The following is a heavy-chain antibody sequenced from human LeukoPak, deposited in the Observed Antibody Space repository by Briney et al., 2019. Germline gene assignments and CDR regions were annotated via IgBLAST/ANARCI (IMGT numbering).Heavy chain of an antibody. CDR2: IYYSGST. CDR3: ARVGVPGMNDYSSSFWSYYFDY. V-gene: IGHV4-30-4*01. J-gene: IGHJ4*02. CDR1: GGSISSGDYY. Sequence: PSETLSLTCTVSGGSISSGDYYWSWIRQPPGKGLEWIWYIYYSGSTYYNPSLKSRVTISVDTSKNQFSLKLSSVTAADTAVYYCARVGVPGMNDYSSSFWSYYFDYWGQGTLVTVSS. D-gene: IGHD6-6*01.